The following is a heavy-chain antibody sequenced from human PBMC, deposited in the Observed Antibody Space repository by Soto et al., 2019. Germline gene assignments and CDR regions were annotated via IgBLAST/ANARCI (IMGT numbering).Heavy chain of an antibody. CDR3: AKRGWTDRDYHYYYPMDV. D-gene: IGHD1-1*01. CDR1: GYSFRSFW. J-gene: IGHJ6*02. V-gene: IGHV5-10-1*01. Sequence: GEALKISLEGPGYSFRSFWIRWVREMPGKGPEWVGRIDPSNSYINSSPSVHGRVTISADKSSNTAYPQWSSLDASETDIYYCAKRGWTDRDYHYYYPMDVWGPGTPVTVSS. CDR2: IDPSNSYI.